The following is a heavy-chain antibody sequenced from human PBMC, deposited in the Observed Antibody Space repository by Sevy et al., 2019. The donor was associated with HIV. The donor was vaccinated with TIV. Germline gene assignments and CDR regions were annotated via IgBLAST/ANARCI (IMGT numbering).Heavy chain of an antibody. CDR1: GFTFSSYG. Sequence: GGSLRLSCAASGFTFSSYGMHWVRQAPGKGLEWVAVIWYDGSNKYYADSVKGRFTISRDNSKNTLYLQMNSLRAEDTAVYYCARDSGSYHILLYYFDYWGQGTLVTVSS. CDR3: ARDSGSYHILLYYFDY. CDR2: IWYDGSNK. D-gene: IGHD1-26*01. J-gene: IGHJ4*02. V-gene: IGHV3-33*01.